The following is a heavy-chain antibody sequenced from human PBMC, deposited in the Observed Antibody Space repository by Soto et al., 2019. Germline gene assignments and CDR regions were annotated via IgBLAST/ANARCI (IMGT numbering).Heavy chain of an antibody. J-gene: IGHJ2*01. CDR3: AKDISSQWTVHWYFDL. CDR2: ISWNSGSI. Sequence: GGSLRLSCAASGFTFDDYAMHWVRQAPGKGLEWVSGISWNSGSIGYADSVKGRFTISRDNAKNSLYLQMNSLRAEDTALYYCAKDISSQWTVHWYFDLWGRGTLVTVSS. D-gene: IGHD6-19*01. V-gene: IGHV3-9*01. CDR1: GFTFDDYA.